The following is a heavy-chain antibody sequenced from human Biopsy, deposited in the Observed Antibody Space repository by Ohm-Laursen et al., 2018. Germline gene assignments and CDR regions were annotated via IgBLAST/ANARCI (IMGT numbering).Heavy chain of an antibody. D-gene: IGHD1-26*01. CDR3: ARGPHSGSHSCFDY. V-gene: IGHV1-69*13. CDR1: GGTFINYA. Sequence: SVKVSCKVSGGTFINYAISWVRQAPGQGLEWMGGIIPMFGTANYAQMFQGRVTISADESTSTSYMELSSLTTEDTAIYCCARGPHSGSHSCFDYWGRGTLVTVSS. CDR2: IIPMFGTA. J-gene: IGHJ4*02.